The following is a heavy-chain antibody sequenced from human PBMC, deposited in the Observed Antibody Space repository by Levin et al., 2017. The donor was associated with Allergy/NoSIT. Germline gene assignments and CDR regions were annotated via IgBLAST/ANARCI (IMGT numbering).Heavy chain of an antibody. CDR3: AMSRYGYKSNYYYYAMDV. J-gene: IGHJ6*02. D-gene: IGHD3-10*01. CDR2: IYNAETT. V-gene: IGHV3-53*01. CDR1: GLNVSSNY. Sequence: GGSLRLSCAASGLNVSSNYMTWVRQAPGKGLEWVSIIYNAETTHYADSVKGRFTISRDNAKNTVYLQMNSLGAEDTAVYSCAMSRYGYKSNYYYYAMDVWGQGTTVTVSS.